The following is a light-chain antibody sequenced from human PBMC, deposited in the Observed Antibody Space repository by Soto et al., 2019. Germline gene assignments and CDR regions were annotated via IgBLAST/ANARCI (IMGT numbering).Light chain of an antibody. J-gene: IGLJ3*02. CDR3: QSYDSSNPWV. CDR1: SGSIASNY. CDR2: EDN. Sequence: NFMLTQPHSVSESPGKTVTISRTRSSGSIASNYVQWYQQRPGSAPTTVIYEDNQRPSGVPDRFSGSIDSSSNSASLTISGVKTEDEADYYCQSYDSSNPWVFGGGTQLTVL. V-gene: IGLV6-57*03.